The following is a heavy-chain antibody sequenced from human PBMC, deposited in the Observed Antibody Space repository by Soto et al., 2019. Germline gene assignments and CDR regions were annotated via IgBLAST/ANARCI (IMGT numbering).Heavy chain of an antibody. D-gene: IGHD5-18*01. Sequence: EVQLLESGGGLVQPGGSLRLSCVASRLTFDSYAMSWVRQAPGKGLEWVSGISATGDNTYFADSVKGRFTVSRDNSKNTLNLQMNSLRAEDTAVYFCAKGNRGYSYYFQGFYYYYMDVWGKGTTVTVSS. V-gene: IGHV3-23*01. CDR3: AKGNRGYSYYFQGFYYYYMDV. J-gene: IGHJ6*03. CDR1: RLTFDSYA. CDR2: ISATGDNT.